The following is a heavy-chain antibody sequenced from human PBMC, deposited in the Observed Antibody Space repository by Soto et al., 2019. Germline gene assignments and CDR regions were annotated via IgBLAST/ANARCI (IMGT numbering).Heavy chain of an antibody. D-gene: IGHD6-13*01. Sequence: SETLSLTCTVSGSSMRNYFWTWIRQPPGKGLEWIGYIHYSGTTSFFPSYNPSLRSRVTISEDTSKNQFSLKLLSVTTADTAVYFCAAGEASSRNLAPYYLDFWGQGTLVTVSS. CDR1: GSSMRNYF. CDR2: IHYSGTT. J-gene: IGHJ4*02. CDR3: AAGEASSRNLAPYYLDF. V-gene: IGHV4-59*01.